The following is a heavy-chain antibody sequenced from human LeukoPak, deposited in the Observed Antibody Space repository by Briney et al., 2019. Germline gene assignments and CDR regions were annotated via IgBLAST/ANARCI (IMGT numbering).Heavy chain of an antibody. Sequence: ASVKVSCKSSGYTFTSYYMNWVRQTPGQGLEWMGITNPSGGSTSYAQKFQDRVAMTRDTSTSTMYMELSSLTSEDTAVYYCARDGAADGMDVWGQRTTVTVSS. D-gene: IGHD2-15*01. CDR2: TNPSGGST. J-gene: IGHJ6*02. V-gene: IGHV1-46*01. CDR3: ARDGAADGMDV. CDR1: GYTFTSYY.